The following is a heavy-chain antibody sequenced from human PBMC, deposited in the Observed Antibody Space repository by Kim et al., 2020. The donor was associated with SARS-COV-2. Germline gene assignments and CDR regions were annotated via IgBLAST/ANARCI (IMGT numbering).Heavy chain of an antibody. CDR3: TREDSSGWD. Sequence: GGTTEYAASVKGRFTISRDDSKSSAYLQMNSLKIEDTAVYYCTREDSSGWDWGQGTLVTVSP. D-gene: IGHD6-19*01. CDR2: GGTT. J-gene: IGHJ4*02. V-gene: IGHV3-49*02.